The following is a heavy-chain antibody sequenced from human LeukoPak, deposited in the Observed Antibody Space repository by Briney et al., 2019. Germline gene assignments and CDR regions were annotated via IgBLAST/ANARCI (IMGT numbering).Heavy chain of an antibody. CDR3: ARTAVAGHNPFDY. CDR1: GYTFTSNY. J-gene: IGHJ4*02. V-gene: IGHV1-46*01. Sequence: ASVKVSCKAFGYTFTSNYMHWVRQAPGQGPEWMGVISPSGGSTTYAQKFQGRVTLTRDMSTSTAYMELRSLRSDDTAVYYCARTAVAGHNPFDYWGQGTLVTVSS. CDR2: ISPSGGST. D-gene: IGHD6-19*01.